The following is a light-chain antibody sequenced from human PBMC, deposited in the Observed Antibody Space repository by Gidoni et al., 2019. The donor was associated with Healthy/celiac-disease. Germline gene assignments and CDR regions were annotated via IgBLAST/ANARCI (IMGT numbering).Light chain of an antibody. CDR3: EAWDDTLNGRV. V-gene: IGLV1-44*01. CDR1: PSNIGKYT. J-gene: IGLJ3*02. CDR2: NNH. Sequence: QSELPQSPSASGTPGQGVTISCSGRPSNIGKYTVNWYQQLPGAAPKLLIYNNHQRPSGVPDRFSASTSGTSASLAISGLQSADEADYYCEAWDDTLNGRVFGGGTKVTVL.